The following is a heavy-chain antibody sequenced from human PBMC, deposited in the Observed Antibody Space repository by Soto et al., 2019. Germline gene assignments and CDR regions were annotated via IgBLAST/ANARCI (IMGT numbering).Heavy chain of an antibody. CDR2: IYYSGST. D-gene: IGHD5-18*01. J-gene: IGHJ4*02. CDR1: GGSLSSGDYY. CDR3: ARVIVPLGYSHGSSPY. Sequence: SENLSLTCTVSGGSLSSGDYYWSWIRQPPGKGLEWIGYIYYSGSTYYNPSLKSRVTISVGTSKNQFSLKLSSVTAAGTAVYYCARVIVPLGYSHGSSPYWGQGTLGTGST. V-gene: IGHV4-30-4*01.